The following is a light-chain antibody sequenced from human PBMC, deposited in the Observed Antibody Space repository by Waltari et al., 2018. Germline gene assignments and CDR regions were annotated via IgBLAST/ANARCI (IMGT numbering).Light chain of an antibody. J-gene: IGLJ2*01. V-gene: IGLV2-14*01. Sequence: QSALTQPASVSGSPGQSVTIFCAGTSNDVSVYNSVSWYHEHPGQAPRVIIYDVSDRPSGVSDRFSGSKSGNTASLTISGLQAEDEADYYCSSQSSNDVVLFGGGTKLTVL. CDR1: SNDVSVYNS. CDR3: SSQSSNDVVL. CDR2: DVS.